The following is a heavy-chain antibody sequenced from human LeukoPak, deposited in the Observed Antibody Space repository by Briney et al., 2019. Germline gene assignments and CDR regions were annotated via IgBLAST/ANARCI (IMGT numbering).Heavy chain of an antibody. V-gene: IGHV3-7*01. CDR2: INPDGRDT. Sequence: GGSLRLSCVVSGFTFNRCWMNWVRQAPGKGLEWVAHINPDGRDTYYVDSVKGRFTISRDNAQNSMYLQMNSLRVEDTAVYYCTSWGDTTAEYFQRWGQGTRSPSPQ. CDR1: GFTFNRCW. D-gene: IGHD2-21*02. J-gene: IGHJ1*01. CDR3: TSWGDTTAEYFQR.